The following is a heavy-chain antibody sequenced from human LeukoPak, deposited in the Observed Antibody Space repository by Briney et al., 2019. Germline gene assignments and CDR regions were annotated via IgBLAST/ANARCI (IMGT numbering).Heavy chain of an antibody. Sequence: SQTLSLTCTVSGGAITSGGYSWNWIRQPPGKGLEWIGCIYDRGPAYYNPSLKSRFTISVDRPKNQFFLNVTSLTAADTAVYYCARSRQASGLLSSWGQGTRVVVSS. J-gene: IGHJ5*02. CDR1: GGAITSGGYS. CDR3: ARSRQASGLLSS. CDR2: IYDRGPA. V-gene: IGHV4-30-2*01. D-gene: IGHD3-10*01.